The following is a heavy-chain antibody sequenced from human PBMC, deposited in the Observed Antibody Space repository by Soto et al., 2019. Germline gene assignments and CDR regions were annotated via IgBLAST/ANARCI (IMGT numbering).Heavy chain of an antibody. CDR1: GASATGFY. CDR2: VFHSGSS. Sequence: SETLSLTCTVSGASATGFYWSWIRQPPGKGLEWIGYVFHSGSSNYNPSLKSRVTISVDKSKNQFSLKLSSVTAADKAVYYCERSRLRRPAEAIDIWAQGTLVTVSS. CDR3: ERSRLRRPAEAIDI. J-gene: IGHJ3*02. D-gene: IGHD2-2*01. V-gene: IGHV4-59*02.